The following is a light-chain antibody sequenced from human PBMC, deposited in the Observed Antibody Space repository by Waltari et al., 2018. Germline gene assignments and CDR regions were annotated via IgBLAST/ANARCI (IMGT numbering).Light chain of an antibody. CDR2: DAS. J-gene: IGKJ1*01. CDR1: QNVYNN. CDR3: QQSNYWPPTT. V-gene: IGKV3-15*01. Sequence: ETVLTQSPATLSVSPGERATLPCRASQNVYNNLAWYQQRPGQAPRLLIYDASTRATGIPARFSGSGSGTDFTLTISSLQSEDFALYYCQQSNYWPPTTFGQGTKVEI.